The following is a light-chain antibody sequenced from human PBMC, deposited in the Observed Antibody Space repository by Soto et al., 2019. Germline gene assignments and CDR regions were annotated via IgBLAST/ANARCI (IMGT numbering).Light chain of an antibody. CDR1: SSNIGSNT. CDR3: AAWDDSLNGYV. J-gene: IGLJ1*01. Sequence: QSVLTQPPSASGTPGQRGTISCSGSSSNIGSNTVNCYQQIPGTAPKLLIYSNNQRPSGVPDRFSGSKSGTSASLAISGLQSEDEADYYCAAWDDSLNGYVFGTGTKLTVL. V-gene: IGLV1-44*01. CDR2: SNN.